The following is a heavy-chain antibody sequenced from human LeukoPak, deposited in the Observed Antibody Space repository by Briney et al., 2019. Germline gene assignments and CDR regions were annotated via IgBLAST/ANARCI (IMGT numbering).Heavy chain of an antibody. J-gene: IGHJ4*02. CDR3: ARVGARITMVRGGINKYYFDY. V-gene: IGHV1-2*02. CDR2: INPNSGGT. D-gene: IGHD3-10*01. CDR1: GYTFTGYY. Sequence: ASVKVSCKASGYTFTGYYMHWVRQAPGQGLEWMGWINPNSGGTNYAQKFQGRVTMTRDTSISTAYMELSRLRSDDTAVYYGARVGARITMVRGGINKYYFDYWGQGTLVTVSS.